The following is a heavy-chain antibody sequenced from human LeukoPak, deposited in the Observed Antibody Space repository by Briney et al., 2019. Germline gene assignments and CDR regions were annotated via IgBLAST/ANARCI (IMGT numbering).Heavy chain of an antibody. CDR2: INHSGST. Sequence: SETLSLTCAVYGGSFSGYYWSWIRQPPGKGLEWIGEINHSGSTNYNPSLKSRVTISVDTSKNQFSLKLSSVTAADTAVYYCASGPGYDNWFDPWGQGTLVTVSS. CDR3: ASGPGYDNWFDP. V-gene: IGHV4-34*01. CDR1: GGSFSGYY. D-gene: IGHD3-22*01. J-gene: IGHJ5*02.